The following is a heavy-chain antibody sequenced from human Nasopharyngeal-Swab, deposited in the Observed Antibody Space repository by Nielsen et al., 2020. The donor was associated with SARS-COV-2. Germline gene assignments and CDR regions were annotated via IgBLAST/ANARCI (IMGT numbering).Heavy chain of an antibody. Sequence: GESLKISCAASGFTFSSYWMSWVRQAPGKGLEWEANIKQDGSEKFYVDSVKGRFTISRDNAKNSLYLQMNSLRAEDTAVYYCARGDYYDSSGDYVDAFDIWGQGTMVTVS. J-gene: IGHJ3*02. CDR3: ARGDYYDSSGDYVDAFDI. V-gene: IGHV3-7*03. CDR1: GFTFSSYW. CDR2: IKQDGSEK. D-gene: IGHD3-22*01.